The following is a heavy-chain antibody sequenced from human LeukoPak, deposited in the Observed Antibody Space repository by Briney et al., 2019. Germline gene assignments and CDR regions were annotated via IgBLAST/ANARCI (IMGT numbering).Heavy chain of an antibody. CDR1: GFTVSSNY. CDR3: ARDRTMVRGVPAFDY. CDR2: IYSGGST. J-gene: IGHJ4*02. V-gene: IGHV3-66*01. Sequence: GGSLRLSCAASGFTVSSNYMSWVRQAPGKGLEWASVIYSGGSTYYADSVKGRFTISRDNSKNTLYLQMNSLRAEDTAVYYCARDRTMVRGVPAFDYWGQGTLVTVSS. D-gene: IGHD3-10*01.